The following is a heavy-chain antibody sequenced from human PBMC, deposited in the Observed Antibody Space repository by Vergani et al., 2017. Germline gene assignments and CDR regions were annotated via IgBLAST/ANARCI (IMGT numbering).Heavy chain of an antibody. CDR1: GYSFTSYW. CDR2: IFPDDSDT. Sequence: EVQLVQSGAEVKKPGESLRISCKGSGYSFTSYWISWVRQMPGKGLEWMGAIFPDDSDTRYNPSFQGQVAISADRSTNIAYLQWSSLKASDSAMYYCARLSLPRITLNWLGPWGQGTLVTVSS. D-gene: IGHD3-10*01. CDR3: ARLSLPRITLNWLGP. V-gene: IGHV5-51*01. J-gene: IGHJ5*02.